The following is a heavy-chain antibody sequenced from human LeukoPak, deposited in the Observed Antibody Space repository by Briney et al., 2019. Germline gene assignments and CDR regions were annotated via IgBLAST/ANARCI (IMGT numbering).Heavy chain of an antibody. Sequence: GESLKISCKGSGYNFTTYWIGWVRQMPGKGLEWMATIYPGDSQTRYSPSFQGQVTISAGKTITTVYLQWSSLKASDTAMYYCARWTLHDTFDMWGQGTMVTVSS. D-gene: IGHD3/OR15-3a*01. CDR3: ARWTLHDTFDM. J-gene: IGHJ3*02. CDR2: IYPGDSQT. CDR1: GYNFTTYW. V-gene: IGHV5-51*01.